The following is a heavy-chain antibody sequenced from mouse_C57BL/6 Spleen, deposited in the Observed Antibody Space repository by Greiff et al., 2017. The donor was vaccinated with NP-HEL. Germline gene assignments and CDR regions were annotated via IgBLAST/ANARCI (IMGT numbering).Heavy chain of an antibody. V-gene: IGHV10-1*01. J-gene: IGHJ4*01. Sequence: EVQLKESGGGLVQPKGSLKLSCAASGFSFNTYAMNWVRQAPGKGLEWVARIRSKSNNYATYYADSVKDRFTISRDDSESMLYLQMNNLKTEDTAMYYCVVDGYPGAMDYWGQGTSVTVSS. CDR3: VVDGYPGAMDY. CDR2: IRSKSNNYAT. CDR1: GFSFNTYA. D-gene: IGHD2-3*01.